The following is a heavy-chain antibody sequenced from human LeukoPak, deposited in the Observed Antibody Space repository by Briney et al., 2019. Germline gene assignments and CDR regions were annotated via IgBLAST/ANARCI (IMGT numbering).Heavy chain of an antibody. Sequence: GGSLRLSCAASGFTFNNYAMNWVRQAPGKGLEWVSSLSGSGRTTYYADSVEGRLTISRDNSKNTLYLQMNSLRAEDTAVYYCAKVMTRTMVRGVPPSDYWGQGTLVTVSS. CDR1: GFTFNNYA. CDR2: LSGSGRTT. J-gene: IGHJ4*02. D-gene: IGHD3-10*01. CDR3: AKVMTRTMVRGVPPSDY. V-gene: IGHV3-23*01.